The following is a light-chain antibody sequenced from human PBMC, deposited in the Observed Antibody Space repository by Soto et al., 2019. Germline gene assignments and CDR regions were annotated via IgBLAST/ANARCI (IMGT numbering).Light chain of an antibody. CDR1: SSNIGNY. Sequence: QSVLTQPPSVSAAPGQKVTISCSGSSSNIGNYVSWYQQLPGTAPKLLIYDNNKRPSGIPDRFSGSKSGTSATLGITGLQSEDEADYYCAAWDDSLNGVVFGGGTKLTVL. J-gene: IGLJ2*01. V-gene: IGLV1-51*01. CDR3: AAWDDSLNGVV. CDR2: DNN.